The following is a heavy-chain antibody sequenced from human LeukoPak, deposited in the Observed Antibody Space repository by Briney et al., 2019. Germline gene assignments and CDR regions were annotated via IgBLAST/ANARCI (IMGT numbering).Heavy chain of an antibody. D-gene: IGHD4-23*01. CDR3: AREGNLGGNYFFDY. CDR2: FNPNSGGT. CDR1: GYTFTGYY. J-gene: IGHJ4*02. Sequence: GASVNVSCKASGYTFTGYYMHWVRQAPGQGLEWMGWFNPNSGGTNYAQKFQGRVTMTRDTSISTAYMDLSRLRSDDTAVYYCAREGNLGGNYFFDYWGQGTLVTVSS. V-gene: IGHV1-2*02.